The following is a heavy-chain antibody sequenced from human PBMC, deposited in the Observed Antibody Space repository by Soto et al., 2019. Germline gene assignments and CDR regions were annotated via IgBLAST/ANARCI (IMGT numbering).Heavy chain of an antibody. V-gene: IGHV4-4*07. D-gene: IGHD3-3*01. CDR1: GDSISSTY. CDR2: IYSSGSN. Sequence: QVQLHESGPGLVKPSATLSLTCTVSGDSISSTYWSWVRQPAGRGLEWIGRIYSSGSNNYNPSLESLVTMSVDTSKNQFSLTLRSVTAADTAVYFCARGYESGYTFGHDLWGQGTLVTVSS. J-gene: IGHJ5*02. CDR3: ARGYESGYTFGHDL.